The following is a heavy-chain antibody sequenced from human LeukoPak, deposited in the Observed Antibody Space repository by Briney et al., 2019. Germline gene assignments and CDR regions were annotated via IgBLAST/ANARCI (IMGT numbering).Heavy chain of an antibody. Sequence: SETLSLTCAVYGGSFSGYYWSWIRQPPGKGLEWIGEINHSGSTNYNPSLKSRVTISVDTSKNQFSLKLSSVTAADTAVYYCARGRNFWSGYRLDDAFDIWGQGTMVTVSS. CDR1: GGSFSGYY. D-gene: IGHD3-3*01. CDR3: ARGRNFWSGYRLDDAFDI. CDR2: INHSGST. V-gene: IGHV4-34*01. J-gene: IGHJ3*02.